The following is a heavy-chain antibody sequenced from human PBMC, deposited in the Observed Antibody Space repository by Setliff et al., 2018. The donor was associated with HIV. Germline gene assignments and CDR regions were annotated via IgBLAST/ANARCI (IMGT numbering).Heavy chain of an antibody. CDR2: ISAYNGDT. V-gene: IGHV1-18*01. CDR1: GYTFSSYG. CDR3: GAGCYQNAFDI. Sequence: ASVKVSCKASGYTFSSYGISWVRQAPGQGLEWVGWISAYNGDTKYAQKLQGRVTMTTDTSTSTAYMELRSLRSDDTAVYYWGAGCYQNAFDIWGQGTMVTVSS. J-gene: IGHJ3*02. D-gene: IGHD1-26*01.